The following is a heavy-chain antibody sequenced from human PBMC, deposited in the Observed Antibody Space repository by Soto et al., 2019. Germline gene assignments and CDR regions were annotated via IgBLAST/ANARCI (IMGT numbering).Heavy chain of an antibody. D-gene: IGHD6-13*01. CDR3: ARGLVSGSSWEFDY. Sequence: QVQLQESGPGLVKPSETLSLTCTFSGGSITSNYWTWIRQPPGKGLEWIGYIYYSGSTNYNPSLKSRVTISVDTSRSQFSLKLSSVTAADTAVYYCARGLVSGSSWEFDYWGQGTLVTVSS. J-gene: IGHJ4*02. CDR2: IYYSGST. CDR1: GGSITSNY. V-gene: IGHV4-59*01.